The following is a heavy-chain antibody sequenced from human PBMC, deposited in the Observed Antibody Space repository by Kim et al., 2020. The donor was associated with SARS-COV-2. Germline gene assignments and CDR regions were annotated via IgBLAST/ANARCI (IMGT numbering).Heavy chain of an antibody. D-gene: IGHD2-2*01. CDR3: ARGPHIVVVPAASGVYYFDY. J-gene: IGHJ4*02. V-gene: IGHV4-34*01. Sequence: RVTISVDTSKNQFSLKLSSVTAADTAVYYCARGPHIVVVPAASGVYYFDYWGQGTLVTVSS.